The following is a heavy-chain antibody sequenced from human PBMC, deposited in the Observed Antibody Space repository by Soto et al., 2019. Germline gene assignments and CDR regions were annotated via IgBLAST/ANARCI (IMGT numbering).Heavy chain of an antibody. J-gene: IGHJ4*02. V-gene: IGHV3-15*01. CDR3: ATDLRWELQWVSDY. Sequence: GGSLRLSCAASGFSFINAWMSWVRQAPGKGLEWVGRIKSKTDGETTDYAAPVKGRFTISRDDSENTLYLQMNSLKIEDTGVYYCATDLRWELQWVSDYWGQGTLVTVSS. CDR1: GFSFINAW. CDR2: IKSKTDGETT. D-gene: IGHD1-26*01.